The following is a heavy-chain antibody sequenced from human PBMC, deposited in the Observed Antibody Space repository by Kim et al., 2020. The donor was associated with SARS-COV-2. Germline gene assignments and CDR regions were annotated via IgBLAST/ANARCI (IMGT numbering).Heavy chain of an antibody. Sequence: SETLSLTCTVSGGSISSYYWSWIRQPAGKGLEWIGRIYTSGSTNYNPSLKSRVTMSVDTSKNQFSLKLSSVTAADTAVYYCARTEGPYSSSWYYYYYYGMDVWGQGTTVTVSS. CDR2: IYTSGST. V-gene: IGHV4-4*07. D-gene: IGHD6-13*01. CDR1: GGSISSYY. J-gene: IGHJ6*02. CDR3: ARTEGPYSSSWYYYYYYGMDV.